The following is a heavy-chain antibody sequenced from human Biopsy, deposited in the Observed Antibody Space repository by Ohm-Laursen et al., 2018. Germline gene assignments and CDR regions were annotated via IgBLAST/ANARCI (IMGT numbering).Heavy chain of an antibody. CDR1: GYTFSNYY. CDR3: ARGEGVID. J-gene: IGHJ4*02. D-gene: IGHD2-21*01. Sequence: SSVKVSCKTSGYTFSNYYLHWVRQAPGQAFEWMGLINPASGSTNLAQKFQGRVTMTRDTSTSTVYMQLSSLKSEDTAVYFCARGEGVIDWGQGTLVTVSS. V-gene: IGHV1-46*01. CDR2: INPASGST.